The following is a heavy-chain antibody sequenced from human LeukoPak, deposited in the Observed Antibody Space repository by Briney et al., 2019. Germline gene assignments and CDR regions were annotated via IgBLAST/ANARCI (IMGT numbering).Heavy chain of an antibody. V-gene: IGHV3-23*01. J-gene: IGHJ4*02. CDR3: AKSSGRYSYVTPCYFDY. CDR2: ISGSGGST. Sequence: GGSLRLSCAASGFTFSSYAMSWVRQAPGKGLEWVSAISGSGGSTYYADSVKGRFTISRDNSKNTLYLQMNSLRAEDTAVYYCAKSSGRYSYVTPCYFDYWGQGTLVTVSS. D-gene: IGHD5-18*01. CDR1: GFTFSSYA.